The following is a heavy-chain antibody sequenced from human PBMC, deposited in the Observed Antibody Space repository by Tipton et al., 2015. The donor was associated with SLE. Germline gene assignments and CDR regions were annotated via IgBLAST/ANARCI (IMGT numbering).Heavy chain of an antibody. CDR2: LASTATP. D-gene: IGHD3-16*01. CDR3: ARDPTFGPRSPPGP. J-gene: IGHJ4*02. CDR1: GFSLSSYY. Sequence: TLSLTCTVSGFSLSSYYWSWIRQPPGKGLEWIGRLASTATPVYSPSFKSRATMSIDTSKRQFSLKLSFVTAADTAVYFCARDPTFGPRSPPGPWGQGAHVTVS. V-gene: IGHV4-4*07.